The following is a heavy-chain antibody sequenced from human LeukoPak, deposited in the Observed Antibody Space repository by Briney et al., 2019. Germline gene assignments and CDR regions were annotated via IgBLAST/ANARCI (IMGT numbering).Heavy chain of an antibody. CDR1: GFTFSSYG. V-gene: IGHV3-33*03. Sequence: PGGSLRLSCAASGFTFSSYGMHWVRQAPGKGLEWVAVIWYDGSNKYYADSVKGRFTISRDNAKNSLYLQMNSLRAEDTAVYYCARKPNYGDYEVYWGQGTLVTVSS. CDR2: IWYDGSNK. D-gene: IGHD4-17*01. J-gene: IGHJ4*02. CDR3: ARKPNYGDYEVY.